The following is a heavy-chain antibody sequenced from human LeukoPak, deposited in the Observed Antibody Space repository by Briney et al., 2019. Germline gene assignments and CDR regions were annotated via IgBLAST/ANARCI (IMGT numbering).Heavy chain of an antibody. CDR1: GGSISSSSYS. V-gene: IGHV4-39*07. J-gene: IGHJ4*02. CDR2: IYYSGST. CDR3: ARAGYSSGWYIDY. Sequence: SETLSLTCTVSGGSISSSSYSWGWIRQPPGKGLEWIGSIYYSGSTNYNPSLKSRVTISVDTSKNQFSLKLSSVTAADTAVYYCARAGYSSGWYIDYWGQGTLVTVSS. D-gene: IGHD6-19*01.